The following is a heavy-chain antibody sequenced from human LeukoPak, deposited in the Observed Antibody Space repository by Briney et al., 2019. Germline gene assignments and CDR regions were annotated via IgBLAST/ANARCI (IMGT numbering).Heavy chain of an antibody. J-gene: IGHJ4*02. CDR3: ARSPYTSGSLFYLDF. CDR1: GYTFTYYY. Sequence: ASVKVSCKASGYTFTYYYIHWLRQAPGQGLEWMGIINPSGGSTTYAQKFQGRVTLTRDTSTSTVYMELSSLRSEDTAVYYCARSPYTSGSLFYLDFWGQGTLVTVSS. D-gene: IGHD5-18*01. CDR2: INPSGGST. V-gene: IGHV1-46*01.